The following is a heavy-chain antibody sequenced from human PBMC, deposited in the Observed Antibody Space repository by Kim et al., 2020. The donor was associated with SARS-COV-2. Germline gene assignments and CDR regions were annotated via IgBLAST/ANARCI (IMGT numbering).Heavy chain of an antibody. CDR3: ARDRGIGYYGMDV. D-gene: IGHD2-15*01. CDR2: ISAYNGNT. CDR1: GYTVTTYG. J-gene: IGHJ6*02. V-gene: IGHV1-18*01. Sequence: ASVKVSCKASGYTVTTYGISWVRQAPGQGLEWMGWISAYNGNTIYAQSLLGRATMTTDTSTNTAYMEVRSLRSDDSAVYYCARDRGIGYYGMDVWGQGTTVTVSS.